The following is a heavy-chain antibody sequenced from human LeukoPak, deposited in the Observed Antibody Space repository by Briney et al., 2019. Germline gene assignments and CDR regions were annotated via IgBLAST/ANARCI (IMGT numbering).Heavy chain of an antibody. CDR1: GGSISSSSYY. CDR2: IYYSGST. Sequence: PSETLSLTCTVSGGSISSSSYYWGWIRQPPGKGLEWIGYIYYSGSTNYNPSLKSRVTISVDTSKNQFSLKLSSVTAADTAVYYCASSRGGSSLWDNYYYYYMDVWGKGTTVTVSS. V-gene: IGHV4-61*05. D-gene: IGHD6-6*01. J-gene: IGHJ6*03. CDR3: ASSRGGSSLWDNYYYYYMDV.